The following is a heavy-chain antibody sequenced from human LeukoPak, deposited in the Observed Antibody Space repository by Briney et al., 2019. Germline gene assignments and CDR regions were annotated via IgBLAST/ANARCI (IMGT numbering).Heavy chain of an antibody. CDR1: GFTFDDYA. V-gene: IGHV3-43*02. D-gene: IGHD6-19*01. CDR3: ASSGWYLGAFDI. CDR2: ISGDGGST. J-gene: IGHJ3*02. Sequence: GGSLRLSCAASGFTFDDYAMHWVRHAPGKGLEWVSLISGDGGSTYYADSVKGRFTISRDKSKNSLYLQMNSLRTEDTALYYCASSGWYLGAFDIWGQGTMVTVSS.